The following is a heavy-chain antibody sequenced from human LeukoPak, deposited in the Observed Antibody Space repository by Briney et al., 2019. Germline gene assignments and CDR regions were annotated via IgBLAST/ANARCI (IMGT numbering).Heavy chain of an antibody. CDR3: AKAKPPTYARGWFWDY. Sequence: PGGSLRLSCVASGFTFSTYAMSWVRQAPGEGLEWVSGVSGGGGSTYFADSVKGRFIISRDNSRNTLYLLMNSLRADDAAIYYCAKAKPPTYARGWFWDYWGQGTLVTVSA. CDR2: VSGGGGST. J-gene: IGHJ4*02. CDR1: GFTFSTYA. D-gene: IGHD6-19*01. V-gene: IGHV3-23*01.